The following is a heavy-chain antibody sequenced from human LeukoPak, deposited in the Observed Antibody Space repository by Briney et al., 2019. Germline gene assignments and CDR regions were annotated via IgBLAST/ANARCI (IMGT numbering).Heavy chain of an antibody. CDR3: AKDIGERGYKDF. J-gene: IGHJ4*02. CDR2: IWYDGSNK. Sequence: PGGSLRLSCAASGFTFSSYGMHWVRQAPGKGLEWVAVIWYDGSNKYFADSVKGRFTISRDNNKNSLYLQMNSLRTEDTAFYYCAKDIGERGYKDFWGQGTLVTVSS. CDR1: GFTFSSYG. V-gene: IGHV3-33*03. D-gene: IGHD5-18*01.